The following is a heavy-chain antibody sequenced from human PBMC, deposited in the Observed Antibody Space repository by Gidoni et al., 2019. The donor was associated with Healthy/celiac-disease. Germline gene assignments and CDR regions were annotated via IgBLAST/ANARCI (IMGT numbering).Heavy chain of an antibody. CDR1: GFTFSSYS. Sequence: ELQLVESGGGLVQPGGSLRLSCAASGFTFSSYSMTWVRRATGKGLEWISYISSSSSTIYYADSVKGRFTISRDNAKSSLYLQMNSLRDEDTAVYYCARVPHYYDSSGYYPKPYYYYGMDVWGQGATVTVSS. CDR3: ARVPHYYDSSGYYPKPYYYYGMDV. D-gene: IGHD3-22*01. V-gene: IGHV3-48*02. J-gene: IGHJ6*02. CDR2: ISSSSSTI.